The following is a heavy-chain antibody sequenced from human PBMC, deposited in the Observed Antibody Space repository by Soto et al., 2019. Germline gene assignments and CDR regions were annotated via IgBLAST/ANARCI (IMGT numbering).Heavy chain of an antibody. D-gene: IGHD3-10*01. CDR1: GYTFTIYD. CDR3: ALFDRGSFGELLLDY. J-gene: IGHJ4*02. V-gene: IGHV1-8*01. Sequence: GASVKVSCKASGYTFTIYDINWVRQATGQGLEWMGWMNPNSGNTGYAQKFQGRVTMTRNTSISTAYMELSSLRSEDTAVYYCALFDRGSFGELLLDYWGQGTLVTVSS. CDR2: MNPNSGNT.